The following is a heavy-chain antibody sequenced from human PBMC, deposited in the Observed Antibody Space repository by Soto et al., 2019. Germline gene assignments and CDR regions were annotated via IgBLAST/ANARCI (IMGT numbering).Heavy chain of an antibody. Sequence: ASETLSLTCTFSGGSISSYYWSLIRQPPGKGLEWIGYIYYSGSTNYNPSLKSRVTISVDTSKNQFSLKLSSVTAADTAVYYCARRYGGNLDYWGQGTLVTVSS. CDR1: GGSISSYY. J-gene: IGHJ4*02. CDR2: IYYSGST. CDR3: ARRYGGNLDY. D-gene: IGHD1-26*01. V-gene: IGHV4-59*08.